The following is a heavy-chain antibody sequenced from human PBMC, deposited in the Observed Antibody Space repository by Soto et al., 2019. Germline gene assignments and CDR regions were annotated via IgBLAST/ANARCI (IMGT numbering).Heavy chain of an antibody. J-gene: IGHJ4*02. CDR2: IYYSGST. V-gene: IGHV4-31*03. CDR3: ARVRGSSGPHRFDY. CDR1: GGSISSGGYY. Sequence: SETLSLTCTVSGGSISSGGYYWSWIRQHPGKGLEWIGYIYYSGSTYYNPSLKSRVTISVDTSKNQFSLKLSSVTAADTAVYYCARVRGSSGPHRFDYWGQGTLVTVSS. D-gene: IGHD3-22*01.